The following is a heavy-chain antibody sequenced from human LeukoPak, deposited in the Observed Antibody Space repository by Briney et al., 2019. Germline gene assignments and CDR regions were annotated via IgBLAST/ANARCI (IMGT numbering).Heavy chain of an antibody. V-gene: IGHV4-39*01. J-gene: IGHJ4*02. CDR3: ARGSHYDSSGYYIYFDY. CDR2: IYYSGST. CDR1: GGSISSSSHY. D-gene: IGHD3-22*01. Sequence: SETLSLTCTVSGGSISSSSHYWGWIRQPPGKGLEWIGRIYYSGSTYYNPSLKSRVTISVDTSKNQFSLKLSSVTAADTAVYYCARGSHYDSSGYYIYFDYWGQGTLVTVSS.